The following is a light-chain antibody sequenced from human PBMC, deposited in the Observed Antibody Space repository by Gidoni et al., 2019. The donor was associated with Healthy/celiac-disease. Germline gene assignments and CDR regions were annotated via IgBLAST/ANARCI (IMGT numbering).Light chain of an antibody. J-gene: IGLJ2*01. V-gene: IGLV1-40*01. CDR2: CNS. Sequence: QSVLTQPPSVSGAPGPRVTISCTGSSSNIGAGYDLHWFQQLPVTAPKLLIYCNSTRPSGVPDRFSGSKSGTSASLAITGLQAEDEADYYCQSYDSSLSGFHVVFGGGTKLTVL. CDR3: QSYDSSLSGFHVV. CDR1: SSNIGAGYD.